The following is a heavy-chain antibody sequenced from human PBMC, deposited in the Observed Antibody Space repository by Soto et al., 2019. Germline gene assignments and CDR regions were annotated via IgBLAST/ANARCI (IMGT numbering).Heavy chain of an antibody. D-gene: IGHD4-17*01. V-gene: IGHV3-15*01. CDR2: IKSKPDGGAT. CDR1: GFTFSIAW. CDR3: TTESPYGDFLFDF. Sequence: PGGSLRLSCAGSGFTFSIAWINWVRQAPGKGLEWVGRIKSKPDGGATDYAAPVKGRFTISRDDSKNTLYLQLNSLKTEDTAVYYCTTESPYGDFLFDFWGQGTPVTISS. J-gene: IGHJ4*02.